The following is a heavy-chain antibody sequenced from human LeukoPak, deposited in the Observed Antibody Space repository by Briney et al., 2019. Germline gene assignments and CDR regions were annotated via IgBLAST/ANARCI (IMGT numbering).Heavy chain of an antibody. CDR2: ILYEGSNK. D-gene: IGHD4-11*01. J-gene: IGHJ4*02. Sequence: GGPLTLSCGPCGLTFSSYGIHWVRQAPGKWLEWVEFILYEGSNKYYEDSVKGRFTISRDNSKTTLNLKMNSLRAEDTAVYYCAKDLADIDYSVDYWGQGTLVTVSS. CDR1: GLTFSSYG. V-gene: IGHV3-30*02. CDR3: AKDLADIDYSVDY.